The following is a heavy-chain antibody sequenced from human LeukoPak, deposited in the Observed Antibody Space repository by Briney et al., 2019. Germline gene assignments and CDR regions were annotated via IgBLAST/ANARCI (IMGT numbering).Heavy chain of an antibody. CDR3: ARDVFWSGFSY. CDR1: GGSISSGSYY. CDR2: IYTSGST. Sequence: SQTLSLTCTVSGGSISSGSYYWSWIRQPAGKGLEWIGRIYTSGSTNYNPSLKSRVTISVDTSKNQFSLKLSSVTAADTAVYYCARDVFWSGFSYWGQGTLVTVSS. D-gene: IGHD3-3*01. J-gene: IGHJ4*02. V-gene: IGHV4-61*02.